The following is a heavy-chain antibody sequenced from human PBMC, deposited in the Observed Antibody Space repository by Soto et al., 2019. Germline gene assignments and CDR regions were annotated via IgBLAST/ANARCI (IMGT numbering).Heavy chain of an antibody. V-gene: IGHV4-4*02. CDR3: ARDRHSTYNHHYGMDV. D-gene: IGHD1-1*01. CDR2: IYHSGST. Sequence: SETLSLTCAASGGSISSSNWWSWVRQPPGKGLEWIGEIYHSGSTNYNPSLKSRVTISVDKSKNQFSLKLSSVTAADTAVYYCARDRHSTYNHHYGMDVWGQGTAVTVSS. J-gene: IGHJ6*02. CDR1: GGSISSSNW.